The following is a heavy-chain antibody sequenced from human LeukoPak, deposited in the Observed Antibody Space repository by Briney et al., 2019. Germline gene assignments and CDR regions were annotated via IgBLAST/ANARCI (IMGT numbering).Heavy chain of an antibody. CDR2: IYYSGST. Sequence: PSETLSLTCTVSGGSISSSSYYWGWIRQPPGKGLEWIGSIYYSGSTYYNPSLKSRVTISVDTSKNQFSLKLSSVTAADTAVYYCARDSLSGSYSTSFDYWGQGTLVTASS. CDR3: ARDSLSGSYSTSFDY. J-gene: IGHJ4*02. V-gene: IGHV4-39*01. D-gene: IGHD1-26*01. CDR1: GGSISSSSYY.